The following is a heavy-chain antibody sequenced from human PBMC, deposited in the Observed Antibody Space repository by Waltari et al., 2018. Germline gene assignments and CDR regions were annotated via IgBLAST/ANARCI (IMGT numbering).Heavy chain of an antibody. J-gene: IGHJ4*02. CDR3: ARSMNYGPDY. V-gene: IGHV3-74*01. CDR1: W. Sequence: WMHWVRQAPGKGLVWVARINPDGRTTTYADSVRGRFSISRDNAKNTLYLQMNSLTVEDTAVYFCARSMNYGPDYWGRGTLVTVSS. CDR2: INPDGRTT. D-gene: IGHD3-10*01.